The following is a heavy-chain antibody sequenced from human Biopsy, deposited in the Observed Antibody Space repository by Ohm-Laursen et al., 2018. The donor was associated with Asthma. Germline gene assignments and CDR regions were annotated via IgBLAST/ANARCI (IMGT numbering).Heavy chain of an antibody. CDR3: VRAVRNEQWLAPFDY. CDR1: GGSISSFH. CDR2: VYWTGST. J-gene: IGHJ4*02. V-gene: IGHV4-59*01. D-gene: IGHD6-19*01. Sequence: SETLSLTCSVYGGSISSFHWSCIRPSPEKGLEWIRYVYWTGSTNYNPSLKSRITMSVDTSKNRMFLELTSVTAADTAIYYCVRAVRNEQWLAPFDYWGQRKPVTVSS.